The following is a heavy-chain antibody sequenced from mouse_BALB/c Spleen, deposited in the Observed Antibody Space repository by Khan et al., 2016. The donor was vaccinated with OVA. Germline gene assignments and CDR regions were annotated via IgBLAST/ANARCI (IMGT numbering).Heavy chain of an antibody. Sequence: QSELVQSGPELKKPGETVKISCKASGYTFTNYGMNWVKQAPGKGLKWMGWINTNTGEPTYAEEFKGRFAFSLETSASTAYLQINNLKNEDTATYFCARGNYGSSFDYWGQGTTLTVSS. J-gene: IGHJ2*01. CDR2: INTNTGEP. CDR1: GYTFTNYG. V-gene: IGHV9-3*02. D-gene: IGHD1-1*01. CDR3: ARGNYGSSFDY.